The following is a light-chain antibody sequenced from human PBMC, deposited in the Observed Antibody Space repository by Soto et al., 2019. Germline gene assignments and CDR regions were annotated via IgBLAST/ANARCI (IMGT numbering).Light chain of an antibody. CDR1: QSLLHANGYTY. CDR3: MQALQTPT. CDR2: LVS. V-gene: IGKV2-28*01. Sequence: EIVMTQSPLSLPVTPGEAASISCRSNQSLLHANGYTYLDWYLQKPGQSPQLLMFLVSSRAYGVPDRFTGSGSGTDFTLKISRVEAEDVGVYYCMQALQTPTFGPGTKVDI. J-gene: IGKJ3*01.